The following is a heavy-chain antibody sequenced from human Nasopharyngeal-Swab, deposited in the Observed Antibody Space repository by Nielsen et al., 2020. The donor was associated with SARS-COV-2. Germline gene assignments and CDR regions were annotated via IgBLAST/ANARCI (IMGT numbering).Heavy chain of an antibody. Sequence: ASVKVSCKASGYTFTAFSIHWVRHSPGQGLVWVGRIGTNSGGTLYAQRFRGRVTMTRDTSVATAYMELSDLRSDDTAVYYCARDSPASRGDYWGQGTLVTVSS. J-gene: IGHJ4*02. CDR2: IGTNSGGT. CDR1: GYTFTAFS. D-gene: IGHD5-24*01. V-gene: IGHV1-2*06. CDR3: ARDSPASRGDY.